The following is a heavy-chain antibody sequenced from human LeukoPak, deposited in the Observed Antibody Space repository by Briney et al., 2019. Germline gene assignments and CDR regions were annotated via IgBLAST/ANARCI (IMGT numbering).Heavy chain of an antibody. D-gene: IGHD3-22*01. CDR1: GFTFSDHY. J-gene: IGHJ4*02. V-gene: IGHV3-72*01. CDR3: ARGLYYDSSGYYYVFDY. CDR2: TRNKANRYTT. Sequence: GGSLTLSCTASGFTFSDHYMDWVRQVPGKGWEWVGRTRNKANRYTTEYAAAAKGRFTISRDDSKDALYLQMNSLKTGDTAVYYCARGLYYDSSGYYYVFDYWGQGTLVTVSS.